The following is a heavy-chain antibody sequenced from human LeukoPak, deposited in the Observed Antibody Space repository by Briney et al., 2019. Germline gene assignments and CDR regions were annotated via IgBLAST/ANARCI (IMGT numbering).Heavy chain of an antibody. J-gene: IGHJ4*02. CDR3: ARGSPSTYDY. V-gene: IGHV4-34*01. Sequence: SETLSPTCAVYGGSFSGYYWTWIRQPPGKGLEWIGQINHSGRTNYNPSLKSRVTISMDTSKNQFSLNLSSVTAADTAVYYCARGSPSTYDYWGQGTLVTVSS. CDR1: GGSFSGYY. CDR2: INHSGRT.